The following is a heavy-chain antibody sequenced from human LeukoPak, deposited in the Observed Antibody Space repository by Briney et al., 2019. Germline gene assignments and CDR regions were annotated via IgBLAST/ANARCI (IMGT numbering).Heavy chain of an antibody. Sequence: ASVKVSSKASGFTFTSCDINWVRQASGQGLEWMGWMNPNNGNTGYAQKFQGRVTMTRDTSISTAYMELRGLRSEDTAVYYCVRDGEGVAISVNYWFDPWGQGTLVTVYS. J-gene: IGHJ5*02. CDR1: GFTFTSCD. D-gene: IGHD3-10*01. CDR3: VRDGEGVAISVNYWFDP. V-gene: IGHV1-8*01. CDR2: MNPNNGNT.